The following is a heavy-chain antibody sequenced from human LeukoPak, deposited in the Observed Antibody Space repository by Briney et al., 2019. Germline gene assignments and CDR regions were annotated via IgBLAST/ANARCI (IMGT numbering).Heavy chain of an antibody. V-gene: IGHV3-21*01. J-gene: IGHJ4*02. CDR1: GFTLSGHN. D-gene: IGHD3-10*01. CDR2: ISSSSSYI. Sequence: GGSLRLSCAASGFTLSGHNMNWVRQAPGKGLEWVSSISSSSSYIYYADSVKGRFTISRDNARNSLYLQMNSLRVEDTAVYYCAKDQLLWYLGEWGYFDYWGQGTLVTVSS. CDR3: AKDQLLWYLGEWGYFDY.